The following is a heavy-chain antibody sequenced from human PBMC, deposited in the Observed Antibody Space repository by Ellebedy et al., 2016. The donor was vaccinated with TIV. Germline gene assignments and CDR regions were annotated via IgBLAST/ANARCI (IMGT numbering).Heavy chain of an antibody. CDR1: GFSFRSYW. CDR2: IYQDGSFR. J-gene: IGHJ5*02. CDR3: ARRGSYGDYAVQVNSWLDR. Sequence: GESLKISCAASGFSFRSYWMSWVRQAPGKGLEWVANIYQDGSFRYYVDSVKGRFTISRDNANNALFLQMNSLRAEDTALYDCARRGSYGDYAVQVNSWLDRWGRGTLVTVSS. D-gene: IGHD3-16*01. V-gene: IGHV3-7*01.